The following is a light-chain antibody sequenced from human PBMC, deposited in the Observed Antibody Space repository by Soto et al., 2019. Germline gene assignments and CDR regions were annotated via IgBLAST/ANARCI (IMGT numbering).Light chain of an antibody. CDR2: GAS. Sequence: TQWAAALSVSPGGRATLSCMASQSLXEPFGWYQQNPGQAPRLLXYGASSRVTGFPARLSGSGSGTDFTLTISSLQSDDFAVYYCQQYDNGTLTFGQGTKVDIK. CDR3: QQYDNGTLT. CDR1: QSLXEP. J-gene: IGKJ1*01. V-gene: IGKV3-15*01.